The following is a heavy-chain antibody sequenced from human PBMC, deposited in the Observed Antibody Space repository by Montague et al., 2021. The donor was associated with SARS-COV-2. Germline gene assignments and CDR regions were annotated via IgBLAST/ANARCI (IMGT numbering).Heavy chain of an antibody. CDR2: IYYSGGANYYPSRAT. Sequence: SEILSLTCTVSGDSINNYYWSWIRQSPGKGLEYIGYIYYSGGANYYPSRATNYNPSFESRVAISLDTSKNQFSLNLSSVTTADTAVYYCARGSGYSGYALAYWGQGTLVTVSS. V-gene: IGHV4-59*01. J-gene: IGHJ4*02. CDR1: GDSINNYY. D-gene: IGHD5-12*01. CDR3: ARGSGYSGYALAY.